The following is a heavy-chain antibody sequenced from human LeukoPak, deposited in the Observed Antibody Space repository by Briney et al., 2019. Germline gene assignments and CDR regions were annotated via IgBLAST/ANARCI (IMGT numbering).Heavy chain of an antibody. D-gene: IGHD1-1*01. J-gene: IGHJ4*02. V-gene: IGHV4-38-2*02. CDR3: ARDLLDPLRLDY. CDR1: GYSISSGYY. CDR2: IYHSGST. Sequence: PSETLSLTCAVSGYSISSGYYWGWIRQPPGKGLEWIGSIYHSGSTYYNPSLKSRVTISVDTSKNQFSLKLSSVTAADTATYYCARDLLDPLRLDYWGQGTLVTVSS.